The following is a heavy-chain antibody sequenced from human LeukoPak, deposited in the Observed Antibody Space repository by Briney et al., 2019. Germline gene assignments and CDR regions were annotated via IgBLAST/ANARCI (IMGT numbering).Heavy chain of an antibody. J-gene: IGHJ4*02. CDR2: INTYNGNT. D-gene: IGHD3-3*01. V-gene: IGHV1-18*01. CDR3: AGDLDFWSGYFDY. Sequence: GASVKVSCKASDYTFSNYGISWVRQAPGQGREWMGWINTYNGNTNYAQRLQGRVTMTIDTSTSTAYMELRRLRSDDTAMYYCAGDLDFWSGYFDYWGQGTLVTVSS. CDR1: DYTFSNYG.